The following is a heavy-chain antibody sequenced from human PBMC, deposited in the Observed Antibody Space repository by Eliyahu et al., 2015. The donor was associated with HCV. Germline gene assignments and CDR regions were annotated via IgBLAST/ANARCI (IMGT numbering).Heavy chain of an antibody. D-gene: IGHD2-8*01. J-gene: IGHJ4*02. Sequence: EVKLVESGGGLVKPGGSLRLSCAASGFTFXTYGMNWVRQAPGKGLEGVSSISSTSTYIYYADSVKGRFTISRDNAKNSLTLQMNSLRAEDTAVYYCVREGYSPNLKFYLDKWGQGTLVTVSS. CDR2: ISSTSTYI. CDR3: VREGYSPNLKFYLDK. V-gene: IGHV3-21*06. CDR1: GFTFXTYG.